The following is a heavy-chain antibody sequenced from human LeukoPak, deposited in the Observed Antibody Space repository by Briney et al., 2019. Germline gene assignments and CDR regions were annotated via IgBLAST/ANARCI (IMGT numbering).Heavy chain of an antibody. Sequence: GASVKVSCKASGYTFTSYDINWVRQAPGQGLEWMGWMNPNSGNTGYAQKFQGRVTITRNTSISTAYMELSSLRSEDTAVYYCARSMYYYDSSGYYYTYYYYYMDVWGKGTTVTVSS. CDR1: GYTFTSYD. CDR3: ARSMYYYDSSGYYYTYYYYYMDV. CDR2: MNPNSGNT. D-gene: IGHD3-22*01. J-gene: IGHJ6*03. V-gene: IGHV1-8*03.